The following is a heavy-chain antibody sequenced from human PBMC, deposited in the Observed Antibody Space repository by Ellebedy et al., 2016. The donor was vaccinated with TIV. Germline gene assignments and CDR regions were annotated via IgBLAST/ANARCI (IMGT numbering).Heavy chain of an antibody. V-gene: IGHV3-7*01. CDR1: GFTFSNYW. CDR3: ARRYFDL. J-gene: IGHJ2*01. CDR2: IKQDGSEK. Sequence: GGSLSLSXAASGFTFSNYWMAWVRQAPGKGLEWVASIKQDGSEKYYVDSVKGRFTISRDNAKNSLYLQMNSLRAEDTAVYYCARRYFDLWGRGTLVTVSS.